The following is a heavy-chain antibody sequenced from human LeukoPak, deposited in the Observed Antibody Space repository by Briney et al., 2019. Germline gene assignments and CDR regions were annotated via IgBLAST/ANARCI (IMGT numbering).Heavy chain of an antibody. V-gene: IGHV1-8*03. D-gene: IGHD6-19*01. CDR2: MNPNSGYT. Sequence: ASVKVSCKASGYTFATYDINWVRQATGQGLEWMGWMNPNSGYTGYAQKFQGRVTITRDTSISTAYMELSSLRSEDTAVYYCARVAGSIDYWGQGTLVTVSS. CDR3: ARVAGSIDY. CDR1: GYTFATYD. J-gene: IGHJ4*02.